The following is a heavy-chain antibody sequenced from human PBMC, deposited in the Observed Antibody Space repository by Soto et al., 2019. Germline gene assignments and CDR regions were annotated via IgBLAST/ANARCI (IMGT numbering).Heavy chain of an antibody. CDR2: VSYDGSNK. V-gene: IGHV3-30*18. J-gene: IGHJ4*02. D-gene: IGHD2-15*01. CDR1: GFTFGTYG. Sequence: PGGSLRLSCAASGFTFGTYGMHWVRQAPGKGLEWVALVSYDGSNKNYADSVKGRFAISRDNSKNTLYLQMNMLRTEDTAVYYCAKDLGFCSGGSCYSEGYFDYWGQGALVTSPQ. CDR3: AKDLGFCSGGSCYSEGYFDY.